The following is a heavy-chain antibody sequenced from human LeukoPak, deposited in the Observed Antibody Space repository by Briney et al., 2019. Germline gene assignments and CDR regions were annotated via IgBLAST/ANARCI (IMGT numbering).Heavy chain of an antibody. D-gene: IGHD3-22*01. CDR3: ARVTTYSNWFDP. CDR1: GGTFSSYA. V-gene: IGHV1-69*05. CDR2: IIPIFGTA. J-gene: IGHJ5*02. Sequence: ASVKVSCKASGGTFSSYAISWVRQAPGQGLEWMGGIIPIFGTANYAQKFQGRVRITTDESTTTVYMELSSLRSEDTAVYYCARVTTYSNWFDPWGQGTLVTVSS.